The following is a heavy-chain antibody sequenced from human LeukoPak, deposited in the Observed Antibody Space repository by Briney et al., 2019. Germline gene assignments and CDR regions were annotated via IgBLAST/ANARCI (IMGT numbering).Heavy chain of an antibody. Sequence: PGGSLRLSCAASGFTFSDYYMSWIRQAPGKGLEWVSYISSSGSTIYYADSVKGRFTISRDNSKNTLYLQMNSLRAEDTAVYYCARGFNCGGDCSYDAFDIWGQGTMVTVSS. CDR1: GFTFSDYY. D-gene: IGHD2-21*02. CDR2: ISSSGSTI. J-gene: IGHJ3*02. V-gene: IGHV3-11*01. CDR3: ARGFNCGGDCSYDAFDI.